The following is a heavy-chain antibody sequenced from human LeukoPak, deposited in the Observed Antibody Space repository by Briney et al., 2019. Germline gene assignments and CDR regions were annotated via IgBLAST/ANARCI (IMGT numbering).Heavy chain of an antibody. CDR3: ARDNYNWGNDY. J-gene: IGHJ4*02. Sequence: VASVKVSCKASGYTFTGYYMHWVRQAPGQGLEWMGWINPNSGGTNYAQKFQGRVTMTRDTSISTAYMELSRLGSDDTAVYYCARDNYNWGNDYWGQGTLVTVSS. CDR1: GYTFTGYY. V-gene: IGHV1-2*02. CDR2: INPNSGGT. D-gene: IGHD3-16*01.